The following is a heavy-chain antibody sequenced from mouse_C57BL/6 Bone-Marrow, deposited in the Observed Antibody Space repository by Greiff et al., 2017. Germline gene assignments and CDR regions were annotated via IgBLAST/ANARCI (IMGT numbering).Heavy chain of an antibody. CDR3: ANFYFDY. J-gene: IGHJ2*01. V-gene: IGHV14-1*01. CDR1: GLNIKDDY. Sequence: EVQLQQSGAELVRPGASVKLSCTASGLNIKDDYMHWVKQRPEQGMEWIGRIDPEDGDTEYAPKFQGKATMTADTSSNTAYLQLSSLTSEDTAVYSCANFYFDYWGQGTTLTVSS. CDR2: IDPEDGDT.